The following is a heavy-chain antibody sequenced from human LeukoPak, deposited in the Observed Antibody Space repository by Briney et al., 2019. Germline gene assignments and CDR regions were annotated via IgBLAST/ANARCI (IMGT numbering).Heavy chain of an antibody. J-gene: IGHJ4*02. CDR3: AKGSTSNWYSVEY. D-gene: IGHD6-13*01. Sequence: GGSLRLSCEASGFTFSSYAMTWVRQAPGKGLEWVSGISGSGTNTYYADSVKGWFTLSRDNSKNTLYLQMNSLRAEDTAVYYCAKGSTSNWYSVEYWGQGTLVTVSS. CDR2: ISGSGTNT. CDR1: GFTFSSYA. V-gene: IGHV3-23*01.